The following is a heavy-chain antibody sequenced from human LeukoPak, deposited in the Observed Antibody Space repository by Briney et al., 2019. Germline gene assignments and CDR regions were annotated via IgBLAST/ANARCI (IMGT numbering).Heavy chain of an antibody. D-gene: IGHD3-10*01. CDR1: GFTFSDYY. CDR3: ARDGYYYGSGSTTYYYYYGMDV. J-gene: IGHJ6*02. CDR2: ISSSSSYT. Sequence: SGGSLRLSYAASGFTFSDYYMSWIRQAPGKGLEWVSYISSSSSYTNYADSVKGRFTISRDNAKNSLYLQMNSLRAEDTAVYYCARDGYYYGSGSTTYYYYYGMDVWGQGTMVTVTS. V-gene: IGHV3-11*05.